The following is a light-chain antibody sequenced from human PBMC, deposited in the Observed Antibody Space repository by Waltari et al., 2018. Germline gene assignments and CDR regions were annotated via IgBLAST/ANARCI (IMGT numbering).Light chain of an antibody. CDR3: AAWDDSLSGRV. J-gene: IGLJ3*02. CDR2: RNN. CDR1: RSNIGNNY. V-gene: IGLV1-47*01. Sequence: QSVLTPPPSASGTPGQRVTISCSGSRSNIGNNYVYWYQQRPGTAPKLLIYRNNQRPSGVPDRFSGSKSGTSAPLAISGLRSEDEADYYCAAWDDSLSGRVFGGGTKVTVL.